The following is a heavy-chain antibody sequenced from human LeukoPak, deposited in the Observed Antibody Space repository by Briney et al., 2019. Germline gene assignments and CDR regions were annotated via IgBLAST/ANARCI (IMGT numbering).Heavy chain of an antibody. CDR1: GFTFSSYS. V-gene: IGHV3-21*01. CDR2: ISTSSSYI. J-gene: IGHJ4*02. CDR3: ARDSGRGGAVDY. D-gene: IGHD3-16*01. Sequence: GGSLRLSCAASGFTFSSYSMNWVRQAPGKGLEWVSFISTSSSYIYYADSVKGRFTISRDNAKNSLYLQMNSLRAEDTAVYYCARDSGRGGAVDYWGQGTLVAVSS.